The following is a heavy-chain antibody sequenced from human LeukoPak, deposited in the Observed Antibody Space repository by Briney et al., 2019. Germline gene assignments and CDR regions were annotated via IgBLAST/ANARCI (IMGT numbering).Heavy chain of an antibody. CDR3: ATDEKIVGASGQDY. V-gene: IGHV3-74*01. CDR1: GFTFGSYW. Sequence: GSLRLSCAASGFTFGSYWMHWVRQAPGKGLVWVSRINTDGGDTIYADSVKGRFTISRDNAKNTLFLQMNSLRAEDTAVYYCATDEKIVGASGQDYWGQGTLVTVSS. J-gene: IGHJ4*02. D-gene: IGHD1-26*01. CDR2: INTDGGDT.